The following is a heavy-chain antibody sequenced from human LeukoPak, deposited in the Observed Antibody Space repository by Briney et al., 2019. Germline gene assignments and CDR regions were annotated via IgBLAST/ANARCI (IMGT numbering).Heavy chain of an antibody. Sequence: TGGSLRLSCAASGFTSSGSWMSWVRQAPGKGLEWVASINKDGSEKNYVDSLKGRFTISRDNAKNSLYLQMNGLRAEDTAVYYCTRFKLSVVRGIISQPLAYWGQGTLLTVSS. CDR2: INKDGSEK. V-gene: IGHV3-7*03. D-gene: IGHD3-10*01. CDR1: GFTSSGSW. J-gene: IGHJ4*02. CDR3: TRFKLSVVRGIISQPLAY.